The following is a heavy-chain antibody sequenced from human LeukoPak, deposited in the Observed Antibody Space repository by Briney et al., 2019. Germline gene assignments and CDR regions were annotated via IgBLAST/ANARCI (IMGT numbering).Heavy chain of an antibody. V-gene: IGHV3-13*01. Sequence: PGGSLRLSCAASGFTFSSYDMHWVRHATGKGLEWVSAIGTAGDTYYPGSVKGRFTISRENAKNSLYLQMNSLRAGDTAVYYCARGRLYYYGSGSFDYWGQGTLVTVSS. CDR2: IGTAGDT. D-gene: IGHD3-10*01. J-gene: IGHJ4*02. CDR3: ARGRLYYYGSGSFDY. CDR1: GFTFSSYD.